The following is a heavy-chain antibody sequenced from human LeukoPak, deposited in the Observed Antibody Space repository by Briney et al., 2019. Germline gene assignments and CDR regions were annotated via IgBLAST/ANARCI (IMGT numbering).Heavy chain of an antibody. D-gene: IGHD2-8*01. CDR2: IYTSGST. V-gene: IGHV4-4*09. CDR3: ARHGYCTNGVCSWFDP. CDR1: GGSISSYY. J-gene: IGHJ5*02. Sequence: PSETLSLTCTVSGGSISSYYWSWIRQPPGKGLKWIGYIYTSGSTNYNPSLKSRVTISVDTSKNQFSLKLSSVTAADTAVYYCARHGYCTNGVCSWFDPWGQGTLVTVSS.